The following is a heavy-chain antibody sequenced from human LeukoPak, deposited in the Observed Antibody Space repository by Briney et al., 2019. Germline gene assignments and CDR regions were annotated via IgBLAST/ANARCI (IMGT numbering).Heavy chain of an antibody. CDR3: ATFGTVTKPYPYYYYYYMDV. J-gene: IGHJ6*03. D-gene: IGHD4-17*01. CDR1: GGSISSGVYS. CDR2: IYYSGNT. Sequence: ASETLSLTCAVSGGSISSGVYSWSWIRQPPGKGLEWIGYIYYSGNTYYYPSLRSRVSISVDTSKNQLSLKLNSVTAADTAVYYCATFGTVTKPYPYYYYYYMDVWGKGTTVTVSS. V-gene: IGHV4-30-4*07.